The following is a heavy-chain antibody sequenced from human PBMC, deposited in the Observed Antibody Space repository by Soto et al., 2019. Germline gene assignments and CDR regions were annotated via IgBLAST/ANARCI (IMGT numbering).Heavy chain of an antibody. V-gene: IGHV3-21*01. CDR3: ARDLFTAYGSGSYYNPHYYGMDV. CDR1: GFTFSSYS. D-gene: IGHD3-10*01. CDR2: ISSSSSYI. J-gene: IGHJ6*02. Sequence: PGGSLRLSCAASGFTFSSYSMNWVRQAPGKGLEWVSSISSSSSYIYYADSVKGRFTISRDNAKNSLYLQMNSLRAEDTAVYYCARDLFTAYGSGSYYNPHYYGMDVWGQGTTVTVSS.